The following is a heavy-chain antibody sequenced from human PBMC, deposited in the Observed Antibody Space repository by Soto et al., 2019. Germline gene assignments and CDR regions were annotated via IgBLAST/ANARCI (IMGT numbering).Heavy chain of an antibody. D-gene: IGHD3-3*01. CDR2: IYYSGST. V-gene: IGHV4-59*01. CDR1: GGSISSYY. CDR3: ARSAQGYDFWSGYYFSDNWFDP. Sequence: SETLSLTCTVSGGSISSYYWSWIRQPPGKGLEWIGYIYYSGSTNYNPSLKSRVTISVDTSKNQFSLKLSSVTAADTAVYYCARSAQGYDFWSGYYFSDNWFDPWGQGTLVTVSS. J-gene: IGHJ5*02.